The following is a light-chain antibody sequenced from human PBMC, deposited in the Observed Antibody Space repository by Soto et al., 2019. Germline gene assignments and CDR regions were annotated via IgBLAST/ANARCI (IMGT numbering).Light chain of an antibody. CDR1: QDIANY. CDR3: QQANTFPLT. CDR2: AAS. V-gene: IGKV1-9*01. Sequence: IQLTQSPSFLSASVGDRVTVTCRASQDIANYLAWYQQKPGKAPKLLIYAASSLQSGVPSRFSGSGSGTHFTLTISSLQPEDFATYYCQQANTFPLTFGQGTRLEIK. J-gene: IGKJ5*01.